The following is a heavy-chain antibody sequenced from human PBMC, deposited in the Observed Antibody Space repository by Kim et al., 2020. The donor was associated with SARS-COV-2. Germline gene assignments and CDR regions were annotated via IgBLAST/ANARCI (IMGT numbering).Heavy chain of an antibody. Sequence: SETLSLTCAVSGGSISTSNWWSWVRQSPGKGLEWIGEIYHSGSTNYNPSLKSRVTMSIDKSKNQFSLKLTSVTAADTALYYCAREGGYYVSSGSYYRAPFDYWGQGTLVTVSS. D-gene: IGHD3-22*01. CDR2: IYHSGST. CDR1: GGSISTSNW. CDR3: AREGGYYVSSGSYYRAPFDY. V-gene: IGHV4-4*02. J-gene: IGHJ4*02.